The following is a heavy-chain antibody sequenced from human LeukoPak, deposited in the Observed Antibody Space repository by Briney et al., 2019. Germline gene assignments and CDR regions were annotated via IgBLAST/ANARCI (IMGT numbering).Heavy chain of an antibody. J-gene: IGHJ6*03. D-gene: IGHD3-16*01. Sequence: PGGSLRLSCAASGFTFDDYGMSWVRQAPGKGLEWVSGINWNGGSTSYADSVKGRFTISRDNAKNSLYLQMNSLRAEDTAVYYCARDDYVRGVNYYYYYMDVWGKGTTVTVSS. CDR1: GFTFDDYG. CDR3: ARDDYVRGVNYYYYYMDV. V-gene: IGHV3-20*04. CDR2: INWNGGST.